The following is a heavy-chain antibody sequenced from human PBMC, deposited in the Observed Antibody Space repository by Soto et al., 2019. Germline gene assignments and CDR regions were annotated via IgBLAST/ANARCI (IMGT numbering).Heavy chain of an antibody. V-gene: IGHV3-7*01. Sequence: GGSLRLSCAASGFTFSSYWMSWVHQAPGKGLEWVANIKQDGSEKYYVDSVKGRFTISRDNAKNSLYLQMNSLRAEDTAVYYCAREALTRVAVAPHWGQGTLVTVSS. D-gene: IGHD6-19*01. CDR3: AREALTRVAVAPH. CDR2: IKQDGSEK. CDR1: GFTFSSYW. J-gene: IGHJ4*02.